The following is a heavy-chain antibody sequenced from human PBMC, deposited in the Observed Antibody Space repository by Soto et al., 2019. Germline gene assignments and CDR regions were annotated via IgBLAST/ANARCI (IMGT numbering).Heavy chain of an antibody. V-gene: IGHV1-24*01. J-gene: IGHJ6*02. CDR2: FDPEDGET. CDR3: ATAGYSSGWYSPGDYYYGMDV. Sequence: ASVKVSCKVSGYTLTGLSMHWVRQAPGKGLEWMGGFDPEDGETIYAQKFQGRVTMTEDTSTDTAYMELSSLRSEDTAVYYCATAGYSSGWYSPGDYYYGMDVWGQGTTVTVSS. D-gene: IGHD6-19*01. CDR1: GYTLTGLS.